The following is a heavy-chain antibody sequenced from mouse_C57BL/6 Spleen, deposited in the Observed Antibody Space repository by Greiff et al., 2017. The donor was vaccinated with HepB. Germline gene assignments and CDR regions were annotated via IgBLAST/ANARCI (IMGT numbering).Heavy chain of an antibody. D-gene: IGHD1-1*01. V-gene: IGHV1-82*01. CDR2: IYPGDGDT. J-gene: IGHJ1*03. CDR1: GYAFSSSW. Sequence: QVQLQQSGPELVKPGASVKISCKASGYAFSSSWMNWVKQRPGKGLEWIGRIYPGDGDTNYNGKFKGKATLTADKSSSTAYMQLSSLTSEDSAVSFCAYYYGSSAWYFDVWGTGTTGTVPS. CDR3: AYYYGSSAWYFDV.